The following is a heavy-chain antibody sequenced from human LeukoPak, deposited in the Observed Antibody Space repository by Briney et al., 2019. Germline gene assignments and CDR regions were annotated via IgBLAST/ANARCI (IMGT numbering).Heavy chain of an antibody. CDR1: GFTFSSYG. CDR3: AKGEQYSSAWYHSSGDY. J-gene: IGHJ4*02. CDR2: ISYDGSNQ. V-gene: IGHV3-30*18. Sequence: GGSLRLSCAASGFTFSSYGMHWGRQAPGKGLEGMAVISYDGSNQYYAYSVKGRFSISRDNAKNTVYLQMNSLGAEDTAVYYCAKGEQYSSAWYHSSGDYWGQGTLVTVSS. D-gene: IGHD6-19*01.